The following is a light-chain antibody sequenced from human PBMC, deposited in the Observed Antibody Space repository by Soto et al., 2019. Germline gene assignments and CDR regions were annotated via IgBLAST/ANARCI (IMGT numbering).Light chain of an antibody. Sequence: QSVLTQPRSVSGSPGQSVTISCTGTSSDVGGYNYVSWYQNHPGNAPKLMIYDVSTRPSEVPDRFSGSKSGNTASLTISGLQAEDEADYYCCSYAGSYRSVVFGGGTKLTVL. CDR1: SSDVGGYNY. CDR2: DVS. J-gene: IGLJ2*01. V-gene: IGLV2-11*01. CDR3: CSYAGSYRSVV.